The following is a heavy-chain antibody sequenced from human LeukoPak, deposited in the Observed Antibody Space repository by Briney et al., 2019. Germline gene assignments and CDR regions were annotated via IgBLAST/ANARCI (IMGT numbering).Heavy chain of an antibody. J-gene: IGHJ4*02. Sequence: ASVKVSCKASGYTFTSYDINWVRQATGQGLEWMGWMNPNSGNIGYAQKFQGRVTMTRNTSISTAYMELSSLRSEDTAVYYCARGWGSSAYPGGTPDCGQGTLVTVSS. CDR1: GYTFTSYD. CDR2: MNPNSGNI. D-gene: IGHD3-16*01. CDR3: ARGWGSSAYPGGTPD. V-gene: IGHV1-8*01.